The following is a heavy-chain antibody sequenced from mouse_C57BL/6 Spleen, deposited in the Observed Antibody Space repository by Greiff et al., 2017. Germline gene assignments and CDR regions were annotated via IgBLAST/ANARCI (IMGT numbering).Heavy chain of an antibody. J-gene: IGHJ2*01. CDR2: IYPGDGDT. Sequence: VQLQQSGPELVKPGASVKISCKASGYAFSSSWMNWVKQRPGKGLEWIGRIYPGDGDTNYKGKFKGKATLTADKSSSTAYMQLSSLTSEDSAVYFCERERTGKDYFDYWGQGTTRTVSS. CDR1: GYAFSSSW. D-gene: IGHD4-1*01. CDR3: ERERTGKDYFDY. V-gene: IGHV1-82*01.